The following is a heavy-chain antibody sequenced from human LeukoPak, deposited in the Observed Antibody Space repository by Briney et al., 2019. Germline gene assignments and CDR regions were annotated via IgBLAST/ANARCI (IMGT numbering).Heavy chain of an antibody. Sequence: GGSLRLSCVASGFTFHAHGMNWVRQAPGKGLEWVSGITGNGGSISYADSVKGRFAISRDNTKNSLYLQMTSLKVEDTALYYRVKDGSYIAFDIWGLGTMVTVSS. V-gene: IGHV3-20*04. J-gene: IGHJ3*02. D-gene: IGHD1-26*01. CDR1: GFTFHAHG. CDR2: ITGNGGSI. CDR3: VKDGSYIAFDI.